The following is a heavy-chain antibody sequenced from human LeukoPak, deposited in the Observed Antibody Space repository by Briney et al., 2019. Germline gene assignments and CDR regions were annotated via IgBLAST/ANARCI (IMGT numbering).Heavy chain of an antibody. CDR1: GGSIGNYS. CDR2: IYYSGST. CDR3: ARGRSAGLDY. Sequence: SETLSLTCTVSGGSIGNYSWSWIRQPPGKGLEWIGYIYYSGSTNYNPSLKSRVTISVDTSKNQFSLKLSSVTAADTAVYYCARGRSAGLDYWGQGTLVTVSS. J-gene: IGHJ4*02. D-gene: IGHD6-19*01. V-gene: IGHV4-59*01.